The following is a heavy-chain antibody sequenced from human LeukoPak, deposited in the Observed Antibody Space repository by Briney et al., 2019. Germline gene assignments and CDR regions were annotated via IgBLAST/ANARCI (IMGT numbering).Heavy chain of an antibody. D-gene: IGHD2-2*01. Sequence: SETLSLTCTVSGGSISSYYWSWIRQPPGEGLEWIGYIYYSGSTNYNPSLKSRVTISVDTSKNQFSLKLSSVTAADTAVYYCARDPGCSSTSCYHWYFDLWGRGTLVTVSS. J-gene: IGHJ2*01. CDR2: IYYSGST. CDR3: ARDPGCSSTSCYHWYFDL. V-gene: IGHV4-59*01. CDR1: GGSISSYY.